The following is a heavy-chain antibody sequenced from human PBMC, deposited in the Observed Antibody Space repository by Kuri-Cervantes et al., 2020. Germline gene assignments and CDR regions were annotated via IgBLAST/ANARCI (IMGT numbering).Heavy chain of an antibody. CDR2: ISYDGSNK. D-gene: IGHD3-9*01. J-gene: IGHJ3*02. CDR1: GFTFSSYA. V-gene: IGHV3-30*01. Sequence: GESLKISCAASGFTFSSYAMHWVRQAPGKGLEWVAVISYDGSNKYYADSVKGRFTISRDNSKNTLYLQMNSLRAEDTAVYYCARGEDYDILTGYYFSAALDIWGQGTMVTVSS. CDR3: ARGEDYDILTGYYFSAALDI.